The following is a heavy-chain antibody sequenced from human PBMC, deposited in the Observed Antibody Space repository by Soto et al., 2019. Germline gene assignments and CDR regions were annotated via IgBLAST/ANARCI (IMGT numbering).Heavy chain of an antibody. CDR2: IYYSGST. Sequence: QVQLQESGPGLVKPSETLSLTCTVSGGSISSYYWSWIRQPPGKGLEWIGYIYYSGSTNYNPSLKSRVTISVDTSKNQFSLKLSSVTAADTAVYYCARVGGRVGAPNRFDYWGQGTLVTVSS. CDR1: GGSISSYY. J-gene: IGHJ4*02. CDR3: ARVGGRVGAPNRFDY. D-gene: IGHD1-26*01. V-gene: IGHV4-59*01.